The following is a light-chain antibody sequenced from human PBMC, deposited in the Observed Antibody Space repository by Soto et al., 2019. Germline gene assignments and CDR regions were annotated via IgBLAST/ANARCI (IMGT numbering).Light chain of an antibody. V-gene: IGKV1-39*01. CDR2: AAS. CDR3: QQSYNSPQT. Sequence: DIQMTRSPSSLSASVGDEVTITCRASHTIMTYLNWYQPKPGKPPRLLIYAASSLQSGVPSRFSGSGSGTDFTLTINSLQPEDFATYSCQQSYNSPQTFGQGTKVDIK. CDR1: HTIMTY. J-gene: IGKJ1*01.